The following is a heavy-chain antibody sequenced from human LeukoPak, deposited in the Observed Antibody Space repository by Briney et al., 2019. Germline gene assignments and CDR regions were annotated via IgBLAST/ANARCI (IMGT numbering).Heavy chain of an antibody. Sequence: GASVKVSCKASGYTFNNYYMHWVRQAPGQGLEWMGIINPSGIGSTSYALKFQGRVTMTRDTSISTAYMELSRLRSDDTAVYYCARDFHIVVVPAAHPQHNWFDPWGQGTLVTVSS. D-gene: IGHD2-2*01. J-gene: IGHJ5*02. CDR2: INPSGIGST. CDR1: GYTFNNYY. V-gene: IGHV1-46*02. CDR3: ARDFHIVVVPAAHPQHNWFDP.